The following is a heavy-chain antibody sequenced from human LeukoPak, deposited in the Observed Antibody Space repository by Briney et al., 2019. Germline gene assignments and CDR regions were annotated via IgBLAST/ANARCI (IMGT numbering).Heavy chain of an antibody. V-gene: IGHV1-46*01. Sequence: ASVKVSCKASGYTFTSYYMHWVRQAPGQGLEWMGLINPSGGSTSYAQKFQGRVTMTRDTSTSTVYMELSSLRSEDTAVYYCARDDSSGYYPRKDAFDIWGQGTMVTVSS. CDR1: GYTFTSYY. CDR2: INPSGGST. CDR3: ARDDSSGYYPRKDAFDI. J-gene: IGHJ3*02. D-gene: IGHD3-22*01.